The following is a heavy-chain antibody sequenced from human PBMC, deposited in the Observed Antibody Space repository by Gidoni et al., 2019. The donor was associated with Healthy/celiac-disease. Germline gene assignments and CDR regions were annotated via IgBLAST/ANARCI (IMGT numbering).Heavy chain of an antibody. D-gene: IGHD3-10*01. J-gene: IGHJ4*02. V-gene: IGHV1-69*06. CDR2: IIPIFGTA. Sequence: QVQLVQSGAEVKKPGSSVKVSCKASGGTFSSYALSWVRPAPGQGLEWMGGIIPIFGTANYAQKFQGRVTITADKSTSTAYMELSSLRSEDTAVYYCASPGGYGVRGVILDYLDYWGQGTLVTVSS. CDR1: GGTFSSYA. CDR3: ASPGGYGVRGVILDYLDY.